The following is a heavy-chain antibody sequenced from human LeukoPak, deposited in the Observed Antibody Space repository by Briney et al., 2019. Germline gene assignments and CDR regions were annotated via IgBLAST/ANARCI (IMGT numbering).Heavy chain of an antibody. CDR1: GFTFSDYA. CDR2: INSNSRTI. CDR3: ARDTWYSTSWLHAFDI. V-gene: IGHV3-48*01. D-gene: IGHD6-13*01. Sequence: GGSLRLSCAASGFTFSDYAMNWVRQAPGKGLEWFSFINSNSRTIYYADSVKGRFTISRDNAKNSLYLQMDSLRAEDTGLYYCARDTWYSTSWLHAFDIWGRGTMVTVSS. J-gene: IGHJ3*02.